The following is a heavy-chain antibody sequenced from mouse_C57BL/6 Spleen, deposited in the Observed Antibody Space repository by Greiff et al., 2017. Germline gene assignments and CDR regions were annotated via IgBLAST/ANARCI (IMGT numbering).Heavy chain of an antibody. CDR2: IYPSDSET. CDR1: GYTFTSYW. V-gene: IGHV1-61*01. D-gene: IGHD3-2*02. Sequence: VQLQQPGAELVRPGSSVKLSCKASGYTFTSYWMDWVKQRPGQGLEWIGNIYPSDSETHYNQKFKDKATLTVDKSSSTAYMQLSSLTSEDSAVYYCARSAAQATYYYAMDYWGQGTSVTVSS. CDR3: ARSAAQATYYYAMDY. J-gene: IGHJ4*01.